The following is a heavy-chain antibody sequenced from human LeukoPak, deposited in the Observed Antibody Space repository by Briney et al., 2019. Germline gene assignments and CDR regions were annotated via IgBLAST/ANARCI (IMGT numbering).Heavy chain of an antibody. CDR1: GYTLTELS. CDR3: ATDGEMATILADAFDI. J-gene: IGHJ3*02. D-gene: IGHD5-24*01. Sequence: GASVKVSCKVCGYTLTELSMHWVRQAPGKGLEWMGGFDPEDGETIYAQKFQGRVTMTEDTSTDTAYMELSSLRSEDTAVYYCATDGEMATILADAFDIWGQGTMVTVSS. CDR2: FDPEDGET. V-gene: IGHV1-24*01.